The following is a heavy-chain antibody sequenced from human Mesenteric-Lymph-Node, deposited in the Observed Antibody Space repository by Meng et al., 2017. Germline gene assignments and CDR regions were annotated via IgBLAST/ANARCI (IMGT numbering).Heavy chain of an antibody. J-gene: IGHJ2*01. CDR2: MNPNSGNK. CDR3: AIGYYYDSSKNWYFDL. CDR1: GYTFTSYD. V-gene: IGHV1-8*03. D-gene: IGHD3-22*01. Sequence: ASVKVSCKASGYTFTSYDINWVRQATGQGLEWMGWMNPNSGNKGYAQKFQGRVTITRNTSISTAYMELSSLRSEDTAVYYCAIGYYYDSSKNWYFDLWGRGTLVTVSS.